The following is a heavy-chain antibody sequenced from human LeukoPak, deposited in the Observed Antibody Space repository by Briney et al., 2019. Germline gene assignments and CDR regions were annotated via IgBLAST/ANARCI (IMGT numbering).Heavy chain of an antibody. V-gene: IGHV3-33*08. CDR3: ARGYSSGWYVSFDY. CDR1: GFSFSNYT. CDR2: IWYDGSNK. D-gene: IGHD6-19*01. Sequence: GGSLRLSCAASGFSFSNYTMHWVRQAPGKGLEWVAVIWYDGSNKYYADSVKGRFTISRDNSKNTLYLQMNSLRAEDTAVYYCARGYSSGWYVSFDYWGQGTLVTVSS. J-gene: IGHJ4*02.